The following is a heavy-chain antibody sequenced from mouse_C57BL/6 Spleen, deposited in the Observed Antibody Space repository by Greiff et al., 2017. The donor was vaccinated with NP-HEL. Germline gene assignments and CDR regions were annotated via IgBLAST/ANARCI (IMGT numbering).Heavy chain of an antibody. D-gene: IGHD2-12*01. CDR3: ARPLLEGNWYFDV. J-gene: IGHJ1*03. Sequence: EVMLVESGGGLVKPGGSLKLSCAASGFTFSDYGMHWVRQAPEKGLEWVAYISSGSSTIYYADTVKGRFTISRDNAKNTLFLQMTSLRSEDTAMYYCARPLLEGNWYFDVWGTGTTVTVSS. CDR1: GFTFSDYG. V-gene: IGHV5-17*01. CDR2: ISSGSSTI.